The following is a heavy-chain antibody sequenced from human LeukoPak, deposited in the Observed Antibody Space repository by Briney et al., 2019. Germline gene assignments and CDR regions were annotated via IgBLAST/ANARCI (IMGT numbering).Heavy chain of an antibody. Sequence: SVKVSCKASRGTFSSYAISWVRQAPGQGLEWMGRIIPIFGTANYAQKFQGRVTITADESTSTAYMELSSLRSEDTAVYYCARASGWYEAFDIWGQGTMVTVSS. V-gene: IGHV1-69*13. CDR2: IIPIFGTA. CDR1: RGTFSSYA. J-gene: IGHJ3*02. D-gene: IGHD6-19*01. CDR3: ARASGWYEAFDI.